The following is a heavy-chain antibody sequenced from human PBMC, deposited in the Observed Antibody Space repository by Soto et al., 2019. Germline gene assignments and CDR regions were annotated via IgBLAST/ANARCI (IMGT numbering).Heavy chain of an antibody. V-gene: IGHV4-30-4*02. Sequence: KPSETLSLTCTVSGASLSSGDSYWSWIRQPPGKGLEWIGYIYNSGTTSYNPSLKSRVTISADTSKNQFSLKLDSVTAADTAVYYCARALDYDFWGGRNWFDPWGQGTLVTVSS. CDR2: IYNSGTT. J-gene: IGHJ5*02. D-gene: IGHD3-3*01. CDR3: ARALDYDFWGGRNWFDP. CDR1: GASLSSGDSY.